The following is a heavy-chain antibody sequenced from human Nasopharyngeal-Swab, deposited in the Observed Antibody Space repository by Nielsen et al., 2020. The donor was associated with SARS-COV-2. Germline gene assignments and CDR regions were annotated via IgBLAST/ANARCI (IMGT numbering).Heavy chain of an antibody. CDR2: INPSGGST. V-gene: IGHV1-46*01. J-gene: IGHJ5*02. CDR1: GYTFTSYA. D-gene: IGHD3-16*02. CDR3: ARDLGVVTFGGVIVIPGKFDP. Sequence: ASVKVSCKASGYTFTSYAMHWVRQAPGQGLAWMGIINPSGGSTSYPQKFQGRVNMTRDTSTSPVYMELSSLRSEDTAVYYCARDLGVVTFGGVIVIPGKFDPWGQGTLVTVSS.